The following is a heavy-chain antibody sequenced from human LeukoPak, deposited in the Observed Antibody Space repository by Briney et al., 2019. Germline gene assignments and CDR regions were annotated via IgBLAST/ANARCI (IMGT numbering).Heavy chain of an antibody. Sequence: SETLSLTCTVSGGSISSGGYYWSWIRQHPGKGLEWIGYIYYSGNTYYSPSLKSRLTISIDTSKNQFSLKLSSVPAADTAVYYCARGQDDYSSFYTWFDPWGQGTLVTVSS. J-gene: IGHJ5*02. V-gene: IGHV4-31*03. CDR3: ARGQDDYSSFYTWFDP. CDR2: IYYSGNT. CDR1: GGSISSGGYY. D-gene: IGHD4-11*01.